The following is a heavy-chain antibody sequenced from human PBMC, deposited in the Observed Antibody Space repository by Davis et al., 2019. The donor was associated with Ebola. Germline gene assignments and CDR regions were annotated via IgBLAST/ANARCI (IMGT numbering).Heavy chain of an antibody. CDR2: IKQDGSEK. Sequence: GESLKISCAASGFTFSSYWMSWVRQAPGKGLEWVANIKQDGSEKYYVDSVKGRFTISRDTAKNSLYLQMNSLRAEDTAVYYCARVSDREYYDFWSGYYTGAFDIWGQGTMVTVSS. CDR3: ARVSDREYYDFWSGYYTGAFDI. CDR1: GFTFSSYW. D-gene: IGHD3-3*01. V-gene: IGHV3-7*01. J-gene: IGHJ3*02.